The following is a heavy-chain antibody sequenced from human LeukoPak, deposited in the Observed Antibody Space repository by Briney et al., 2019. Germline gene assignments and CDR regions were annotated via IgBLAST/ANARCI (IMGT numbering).Heavy chain of an antibody. V-gene: IGHV1-8*03. CDR2: MNPNSGNT. Sequence: GASVKVSCKASGYTFTSYDINWVRQATGQGLEWMGWMNPNSGNTGYVQKFQGRVTITRNTSISTAYMELSSLRSEDTAVYYCARAGSITIFGVVIMAAFDIWGQGTMVTVSS. CDR3: ARAGSITIFGVVIMAAFDI. D-gene: IGHD3-3*01. J-gene: IGHJ3*02. CDR1: GYTFTSYD.